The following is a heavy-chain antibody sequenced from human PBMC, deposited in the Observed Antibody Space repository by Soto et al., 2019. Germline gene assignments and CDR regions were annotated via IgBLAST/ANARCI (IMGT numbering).Heavy chain of an antibody. Sequence: PSSSXSLTWAFSGASIIIRGYAVSWIRQPPGKVLEWIGDIYHSGNTNYSPSLKSRVTMSLDRSKNQFSLRLTSLTAADTAVYYCARGLPVLRFLARITQFDTWGRGTLVTVYS. D-gene: IGHD3-3*01. V-gene: IGHV4-30-2*01. CDR1: GASIIIRGYA. CDR3: ARGLPVLRFLARITQFDT. CDR2: IYHSGNT. J-gene: IGHJ4*02.